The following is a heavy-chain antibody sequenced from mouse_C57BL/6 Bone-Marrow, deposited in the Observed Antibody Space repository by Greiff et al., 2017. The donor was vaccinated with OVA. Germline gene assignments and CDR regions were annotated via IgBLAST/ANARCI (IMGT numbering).Heavy chain of an antibody. CDR2: IYPVSGET. J-gene: IGHJ3*02. Sequence: QVQLKQSGAELASPGASVTLSCKASGYTFTDHIMHWVKQRPGQGLEWIGRIYPVSGETNYNQKFKGKATFSVDRSSSTVYMVLNSLTSEDPAVYYWDKSKDGYYSGFGDWGQGALVTVA. D-gene: IGHD2-3*01. CDR3: DKSKDGYYSGFGD. V-gene: IGHV1-11*01. CDR1: GYTFTDHI.